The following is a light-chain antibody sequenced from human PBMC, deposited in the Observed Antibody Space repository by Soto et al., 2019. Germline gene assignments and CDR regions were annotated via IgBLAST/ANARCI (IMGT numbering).Light chain of an antibody. J-gene: IGKJ4*01. Sequence: DIQMTQSPSSLSASIGDRVTMTCRASQGLGNFFAWYQQKPGQVPKVLIYAPSTLQSGVPSRFSGSGSGTDYTLTISSLQPEDAATYYCQKYGTAPFTFGGGTKVEIK. CDR3: QKYGTAPFT. CDR2: APS. CDR1: QGLGNF. V-gene: IGKV1-27*01.